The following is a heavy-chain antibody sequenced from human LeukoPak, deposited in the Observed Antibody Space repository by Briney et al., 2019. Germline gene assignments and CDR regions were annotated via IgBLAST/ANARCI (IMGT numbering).Heavy chain of an antibody. Sequence: GGSLRLSCAASGFTFSSYGMSWVRQAPGKGLEWVSAISGSGGSTYYADSVKGRFTISRDNSKNTLYLQMNSLRAEDTAVYFCARDVGGWQTFFGYWGQGTLVTVSS. D-gene: IGHD6-19*01. V-gene: IGHV3-23*01. CDR3: ARDVGGWQTFFGY. J-gene: IGHJ4*02. CDR2: ISGSGGST. CDR1: GFTFSSYG.